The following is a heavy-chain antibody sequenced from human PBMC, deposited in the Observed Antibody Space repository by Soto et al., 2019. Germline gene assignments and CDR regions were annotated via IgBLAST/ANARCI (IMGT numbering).Heavy chain of an antibody. CDR1: GFTFSSYG. CDR3: ARDRIAAASVYYYYMDV. D-gene: IGHD6-13*01. CDR2: IWYDGSNK. J-gene: IGHJ6*03. V-gene: IGHV3-33*01. Sequence: GGSLRLSCAASGFTFSSYGMHWVRQAPGKGLEWVAVIWYDGSNKYYVDSVKGRFTISRDNSKNTLYLQMNSLRAEDTAVYYCARDRIAAASVYYYYMDVWGKGTTVTVSS.